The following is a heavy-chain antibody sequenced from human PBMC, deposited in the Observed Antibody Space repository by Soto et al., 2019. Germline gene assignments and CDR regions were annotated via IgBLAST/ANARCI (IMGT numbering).Heavy chain of an antibody. CDR3: ARGKGDTSGWYGGTWRAQYYNGMDV. D-gene: IGHD6-19*01. V-gene: IGHV4-59*01. Sequence: SETLSLTCTVSGGSISSYYWSWVRQPPGKGLEWIGHIYYSGTTNYNPSLKSRVTMSIDTSKKQFSLKLSSVTAADTAVYYCARGKGDTSGWYGGTWRAQYYNGMDVWGQGTTVTVSS. CDR2: IYYSGTT. J-gene: IGHJ6*02. CDR1: GGSISSYY.